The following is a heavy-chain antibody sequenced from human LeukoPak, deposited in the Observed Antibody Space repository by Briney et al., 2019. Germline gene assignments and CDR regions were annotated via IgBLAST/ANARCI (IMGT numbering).Heavy chain of an antibody. CDR2: IGIDGSTT. Sequence: GGSLSLSWVGSGFTFSSYWMHWFRQGPGKGLEWVSRIGIDGSTTTYADSVKGRFTISRDNAKNTLYLQMNSLGAEDTAVYYCARRINYYDSSGYYYVRYFDSWGQGTLVAVSS. CDR1: GFTFSSYW. V-gene: IGHV3-74*01. D-gene: IGHD3-22*01. J-gene: IGHJ4*02. CDR3: ARRINYYDSSGYYYVRYFDS.